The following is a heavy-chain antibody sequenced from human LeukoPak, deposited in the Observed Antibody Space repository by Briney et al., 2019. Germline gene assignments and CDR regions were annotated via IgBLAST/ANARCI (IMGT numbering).Heavy chain of an antibody. CDR3: ARHIGGGIEDMDV. CDR1: GGSISSSSYY. Sequence: SETLSLTCTVSGGSISSSSYYWGWISQPPGKGLEWIGSIYYSGSTYYNPSLKSRVTISVDTSKNQFSLKLSSVTAADTAVYYCARHIGGGIEDMDVWGRGTKVTVSS. J-gene: IGHJ6*03. V-gene: IGHV4-39*07. D-gene: IGHD3-16*02. CDR2: IYYSGST.